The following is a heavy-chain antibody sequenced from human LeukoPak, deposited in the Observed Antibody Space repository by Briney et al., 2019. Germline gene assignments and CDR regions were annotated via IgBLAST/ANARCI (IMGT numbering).Heavy chain of an antibody. D-gene: IGHD3-22*01. CDR2: ISGGGSTI. Sequence: GGSLRLSCAASGFTFSDYYMSWIRQAPGKGLEWVSYISGGGSTIYYADSVKGRFTISRDNAKNSLYLQMDSLRGEGTAVYYCARDIYYYDSSGYYFPGGSDYWGQGTLVTVSS. V-gene: IGHV3-11*04. J-gene: IGHJ4*02. CDR3: ARDIYYYDSSGYYFPGGSDY. CDR1: GFTFSDYY.